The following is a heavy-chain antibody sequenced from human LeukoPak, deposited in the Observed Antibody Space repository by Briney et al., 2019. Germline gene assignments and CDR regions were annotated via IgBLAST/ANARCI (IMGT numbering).Heavy chain of an antibody. CDR3: AKAVM. CDR2: ISGGDGST. V-gene: IGHV3-23*01. J-gene: IGHJ4*02. Sequence: GGSLRLSCAASGFTFSTSDMSWVRQAPGKELEWVSAISGGDGSTYYADSVKGRFTISRDNSKYTLFLQMNSLRAEDTAVYYCAKAVMWGQGTLVTVSS. CDR1: GFTFSTSD. D-gene: IGHD2-21*01.